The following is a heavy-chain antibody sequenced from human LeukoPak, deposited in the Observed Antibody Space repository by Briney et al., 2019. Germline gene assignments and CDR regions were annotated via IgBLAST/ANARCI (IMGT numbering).Heavy chain of an antibody. D-gene: IGHD3-10*01. CDR1: GYNFNTYS. CDR3: AREYYGSGTLNFDP. V-gene: IGHV1-18*04. J-gene: IGHJ5*02. CDR2: ISPYKGNT. Sequence: ASVRVSCKASGYNFNTYSISWVRQAPGQGLEWMGWISPYKGNTNYAQKFHGRVTTTTDPSTNTAYMDLRSLRSDDTAVYYCAREYYGSGTLNFDPWGQGTLVTVSS.